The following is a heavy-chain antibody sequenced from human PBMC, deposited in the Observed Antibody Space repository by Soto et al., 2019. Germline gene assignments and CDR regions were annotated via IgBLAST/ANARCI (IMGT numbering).Heavy chain of an antibody. CDR1: GFTFSSHF. D-gene: IGHD2-15*01. J-gene: IGHJ4*02. V-gene: IGHV3-53*04. CDR3: ARRLYCSSGSCRDY. Sequence: GGSRRLPCVASGFTFSSHFMRWVRQAPEKGLEWVSVIYSGGSTDYADSVKGRFTISSHNSKNSLYLQMNSLRAEDTTGYYCARRLYCSSGSCRDYWGQGTLVTLSS. CDR2: IYSGGST.